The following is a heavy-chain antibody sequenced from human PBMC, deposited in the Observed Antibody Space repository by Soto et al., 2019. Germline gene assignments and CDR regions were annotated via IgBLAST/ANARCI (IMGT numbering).Heavy chain of an antibody. Sequence: LSLTCTVSGGSINTFYWSWVRQPAGKGLEWIGRIFSSGSTSFNPSLESRVAMSVDTSKNHFSLNLSSVTAAGMAVYYCAREGSYSAYNFAHGIQLWSFDFWGQGALVTVSS. CDR3: AREGSYSAYNFAHGIQLWSFDF. CDR1: GGSINTFY. J-gene: IGHJ4*02. V-gene: IGHV4-4*07. CDR2: IFSSGST. D-gene: IGHD5-12*01.